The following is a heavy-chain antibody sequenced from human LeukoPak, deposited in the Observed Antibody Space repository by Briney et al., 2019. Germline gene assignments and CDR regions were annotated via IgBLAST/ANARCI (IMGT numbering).Heavy chain of an antibody. D-gene: IGHD3-10*01. V-gene: IGHV3-43*02. Sequence: GGSLRLSCAASEFTFDDYAMHWVRQAPGKGLEWVSLISGDGGSTYYADSVKGRFTISRDNSKNSLYLQLNSLRTEDTALYYCAKDVLNYYYGSGSYYGAGLMDVWGQGTTVTVSS. CDR1: EFTFDDYA. J-gene: IGHJ6*02. CDR3: AKDVLNYYYGSGSYYGAGLMDV. CDR2: ISGDGGST.